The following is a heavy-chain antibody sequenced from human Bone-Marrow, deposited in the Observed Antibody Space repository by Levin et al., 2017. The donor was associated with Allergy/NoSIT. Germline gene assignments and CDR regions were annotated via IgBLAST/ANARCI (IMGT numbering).Heavy chain of an antibody. CDR3: AGGELGSGYLFDY. CDR1: GYTFTSFD. D-gene: IGHD5-12*01. V-gene: IGHV1-8*01. J-gene: IGHJ4*02. CDR2: MYPNSDNA. Sequence: GESLKISCKTSGYTFTSFDINWVRQATGQGLEWMGWMYPNSDNAGYAQKFQGRVTMTRNTSISTAYMALSSLGSEDTAIYDCAGGELGSGYLFDYWGQGTLVTVSS.